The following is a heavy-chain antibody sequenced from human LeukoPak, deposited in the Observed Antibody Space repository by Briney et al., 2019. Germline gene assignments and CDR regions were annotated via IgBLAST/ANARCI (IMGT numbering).Heavy chain of an antibody. Sequence: PGGSLRLSCAASGFPFCSYAMSWVRQAPGKGLEWVSGISGSGGSTYYADSVKGRFTISSDNSKNRLYLQMNSLRAEDTAVYYCAKRPRGNYLDPFDYWGQGALVTVSS. CDR1: GFPFCSYA. CDR2: ISGSGGST. D-gene: IGHD3-10*01. CDR3: AKRPRGNYLDPFDY. V-gene: IGHV3-23*01. J-gene: IGHJ4*02.